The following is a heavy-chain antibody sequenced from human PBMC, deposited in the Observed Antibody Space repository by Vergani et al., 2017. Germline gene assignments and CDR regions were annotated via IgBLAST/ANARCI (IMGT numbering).Heavy chain of an antibody. D-gene: IGHD3-10*01. V-gene: IGHV3-21*01. CDR3: AGQGVRGVMNYYYYYGMDI. CDR1: GFSFSSYS. J-gene: IGHJ6*04. CDR2: ITSSSNYI. Sequence: DVDLVESGGGLVRPGGSLRLSCAASGFSFSSYSMNWVRRAPGKGLEWVSAITSSSNYIYFADSLKGRFTISRDNAKNSLYLQMNSLRAEDTAVYYCAGQGVRGVMNYYYYYGMDIWGEGTTVTVSS.